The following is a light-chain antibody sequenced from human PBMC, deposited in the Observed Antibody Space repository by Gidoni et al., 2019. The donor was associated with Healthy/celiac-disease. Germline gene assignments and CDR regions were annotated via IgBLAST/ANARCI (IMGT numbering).Light chain of an antibody. CDR2: GAS. J-gene: IGKJ1*01. V-gene: IGKV3-20*01. CDR1: QSVSSSY. CDR3: QQYGSSPTT. Sequence: EIVLPQSPGTLSLPPGERATLSCRASQSVSSSYLAWYQQKPGQAPRLLIYGASSRATGIPNRFSGSGSGTDFTLTISRLEPEDFAVYYCQQYGSSPTTFGQGTKVEIK.